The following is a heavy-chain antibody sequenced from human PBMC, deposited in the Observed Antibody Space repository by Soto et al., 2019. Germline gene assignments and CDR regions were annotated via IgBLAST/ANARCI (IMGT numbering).Heavy chain of an antibody. CDR3: ARGPLRYCSGGSCYSRVYYYYYGMDV. D-gene: IGHD2-15*01. CDR2: INHSGST. V-gene: IGHV4-34*01. J-gene: IGHJ6*02. Sequence: SETLSLTCAVYGGSFSGYYWSWIRQPPGKGLEWMGEINHSGSTNYTPSLKSRVTISVDTSKNQFSLKLSSVTAADTAVYYCARGPLRYCSGGSCYSRVYYYYYGMDVWGQGTTVTGSS. CDR1: GGSFSGYY.